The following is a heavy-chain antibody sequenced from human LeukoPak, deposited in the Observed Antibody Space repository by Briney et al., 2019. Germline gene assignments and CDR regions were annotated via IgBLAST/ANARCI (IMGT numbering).Heavy chain of an antibody. D-gene: IGHD2-2*01. J-gene: IGHJ4*02. CDR1: GFTFSTYW. Sequence: PGGSLRLSCAASGFTFSTYWMHWVRQAPGKGLVWVSRIYIDGSSTNYADSVKGRFTISRDNAKDTLYLQMNSLRAEDTAVYYCARGASARLDYWGQGTLVTVSS. V-gene: IGHV3-74*01. CDR2: IYIDGSST. CDR3: ARGASARLDY.